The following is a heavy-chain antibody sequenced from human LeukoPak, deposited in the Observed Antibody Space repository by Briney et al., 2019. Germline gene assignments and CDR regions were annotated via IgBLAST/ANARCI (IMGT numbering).Heavy chain of an antibody. D-gene: IGHD3-22*01. Sequence: ASVKVSCKASGGTFSNYAISWVRQAPGQGLEWMGRIIPIFGTTNYAQKFQGRVTITTDESTSTAYMELSSLRSEDTAVYYCARGGEANYYDTSGYYLHYYWGQGTLVTVSS. V-gene: IGHV1-69*05. CDR2: IIPIFGTT. J-gene: IGHJ4*02. CDR3: ARGGEANYYDTSGYYLHYY. CDR1: GGTFSNYA.